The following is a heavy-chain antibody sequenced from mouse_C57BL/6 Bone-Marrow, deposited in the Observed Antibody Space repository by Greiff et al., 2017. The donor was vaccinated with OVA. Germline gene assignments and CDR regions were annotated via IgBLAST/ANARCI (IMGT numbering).Heavy chain of an antibody. CDR3: AGAPLYDCYYGYWYFDV. V-gene: IGHV12-3*01. CDR1: GFPITSGYY. D-gene: IGHD2-3*01. J-gene: IGHJ1*03. CDR2: ITHSGET. Sequence: VQLVESGPGLVKPSQSLFLTCSITGFPITSGYYWIWIRQSPGKPLEWMGYITHSGETFYNPSLQSPISITRETSKNQFFLQLNSVTTEDTAMYYCAGAPLYDCYYGYWYFDVWGTGTTVTVSS.